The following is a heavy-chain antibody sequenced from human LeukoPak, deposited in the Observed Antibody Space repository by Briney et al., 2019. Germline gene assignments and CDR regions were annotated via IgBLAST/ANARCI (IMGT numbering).Heavy chain of an antibody. V-gene: IGHV3-30*04. J-gene: IGHJ4*02. CDR3: SRRNY. CDR1: GFTFSSYA. CDR2: MSFDVNNK. Sequence: GGSLRLSCATSGFTFSSYAFHWVRQAPGKGLEWVATMSFDVNNKYYADSVRGRFTISRDNAKNTLYLQMNSLRAEDTAVYYCSRRNYWGQGTLVTVSS.